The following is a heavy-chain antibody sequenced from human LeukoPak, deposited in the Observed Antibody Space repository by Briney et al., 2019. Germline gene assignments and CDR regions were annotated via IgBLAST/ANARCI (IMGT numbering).Heavy chain of an antibody. Sequence: TSETLSLACTVSRGSISGSIRSYYWSWLRQPPGKGLEWIGYISSSGSVNDNPSLRSRVTISVDTSKNQFFLNLSSVSAADTAVYYCARIPLGYSGAYYFDYWGQGTLVTVSP. CDR3: ARIPLGYSGAYYFDY. V-gene: IGHV4-4*09. D-gene: IGHD5-12*01. CDR2: ISSSGSV. J-gene: IGHJ4*02. CDR1: RGSISGSIRSYY.